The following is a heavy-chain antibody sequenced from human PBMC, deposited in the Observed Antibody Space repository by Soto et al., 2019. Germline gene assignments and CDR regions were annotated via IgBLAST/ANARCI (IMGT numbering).Heavy chain of an antibody. V-gene: IGHV1-24*01. CDR1: GYTLTELS. CDR3: ETLHPSIFGVVIPNYYYYYMDV. Sequence: ASVKVSCKVSGYTLTELSMHWVRQAPGKGLEWMGGFDPEDGETIYAQKFQGRVTMTEDTSTDTAYMELSSLRSEDTAVYYYETLHPSIFGVVIPNYYYYYMDVWGKGTTVTVSS. J-gene: IGHJ6*03. D-gene: IGHD3-3*01. CDR2: FDPEDGET.